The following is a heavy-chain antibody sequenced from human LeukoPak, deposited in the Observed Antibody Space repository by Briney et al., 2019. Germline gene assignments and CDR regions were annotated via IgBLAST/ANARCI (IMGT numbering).Heavy chain of an antibody. CDR2: IYYSGST. D-gene: IGHD3-22*01. Sequence: PSQTLSLTCTVSGGSISSGGYYWSWIRRHPGKGLEWIGYIYYSGSTYYNPSLKSRVTISVDTSKNQFSLKLSSVTAADTAVYYCARDDSSGYPYYYYGMDVWGQGTTVTVSS. CDR3: ARDDSSGYPYYYYGMDV. V-gene: IGHV4-31*03. J-gene: IGHJ6*02. CDR1: GGSISSGGYY.